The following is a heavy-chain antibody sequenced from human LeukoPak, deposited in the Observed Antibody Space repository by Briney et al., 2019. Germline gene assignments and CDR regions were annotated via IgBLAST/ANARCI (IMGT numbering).Heavy chain of an antibody. CDR2: ISAYNGNT. CDR1: GYTFTSYG. V-gene: IGHV1-18*01. J-gene: IGHJ4*02. D-gene: IGHD3-10*01. Sequence: ASVKVSCKASGYTFTSYGISWVRQAPGQGLEWMGWISAYNGNTNYAQKLQGRVTMTTDTSTSTAYMELRSLRSDDTAVYYCVGDGSYYYGSGSYLWGQGTLVTVSS. CDR3: VGDGSYYYGSGSYL.